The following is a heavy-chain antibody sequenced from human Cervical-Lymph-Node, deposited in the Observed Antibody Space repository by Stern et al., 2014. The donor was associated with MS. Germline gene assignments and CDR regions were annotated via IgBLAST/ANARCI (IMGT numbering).Heavy chain of an antibody. CDR3: VRDPTRRGFDY. CDR2: IHYSGHT. CDR1: GGSVSSGDCY. D-gene: IGHD5-12*01. J-gene: IGHJ4*02. Sequence: QVQLVESGPGLVKPSQTLSLTCAVSGGSVSSGDCYWSWIRQSPEQGLEWIGHIHYSGHTYFNPSLKSRLSMSLDTSKNQFSLSLRSVTAADTAMYFCVRDPTRRGFDYWGQGTLITVSS. V-gene: IGHV4-30-4*01.